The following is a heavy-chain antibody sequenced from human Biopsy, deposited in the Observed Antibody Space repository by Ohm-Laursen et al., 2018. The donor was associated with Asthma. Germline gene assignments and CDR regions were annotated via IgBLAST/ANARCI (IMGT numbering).Heavy chain of an antibody. CDR1: GYPFIGYH. CDR3: ARGQKSAGDRWFDP. CDR2: INPNSGAT. Sequence: ASVKVSCKASGYPFIGYHIHWMRQAPGQGLEWMGRINPNSGATNYAQKFQGRVTMTRDTSISTAYMEVSRLRSDDTAVYYCARGQKSAGDRWFDPWGQGTLVTDSS. V-gene: IGHV1-2*06. D-gene: IGHD6-13*01. J-gene: IGHJ5*02.